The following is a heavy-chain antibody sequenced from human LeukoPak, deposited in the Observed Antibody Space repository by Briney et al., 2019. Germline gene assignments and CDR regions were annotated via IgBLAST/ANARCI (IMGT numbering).Heavy chain of an antibody. Sequence: GGSLRLSCTASGFTFGDYLMSWFRQAPGKGLEWIGFISGGTTEYAASVKGKFTISRDDSTSIAYLQMNSLTTEDTAVYYCSRGSGWLSVYWGQGTLVTVSS. J-gene: IGHJ4*02. V-gene: IGHV3-49*03. CDR1: GFTFGDYL. CDR2: ISGGTT. CDR3: SRGSGWLSVY. D-gene: IGHD6-19*01.